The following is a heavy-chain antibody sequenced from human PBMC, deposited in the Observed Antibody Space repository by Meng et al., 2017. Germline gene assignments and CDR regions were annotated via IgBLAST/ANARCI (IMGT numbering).Heavy chain of an antibody. CDR2: INHSGST. CDR1: GGSFSGYY. Sequence: QGEVQRWGHGPLTPSETLSPTCAAYGGSFSGYYWSWIRQPPGKGLEWIGEINHSGSTNYNPSLKSRVTISVDTSKNQFSLKLSSVTAADTAVYYCARGRTRRGYYDSSGYLRYFDLWGRGTLVTVSS. J-gene: IGHJ2*01. CDR3: ARGRTRRGYYDSSGYLRYFDL. D-gene: IGHD3-22*01. V-gene: IGHV4-34*01.